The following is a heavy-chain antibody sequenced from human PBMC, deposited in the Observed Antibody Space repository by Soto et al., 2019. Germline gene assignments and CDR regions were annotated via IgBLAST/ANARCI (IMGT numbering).Heavy chain of an antibody. CDR3: ARLYYYDSSGYCHIWFDR. CDR2: IYPGDSDT. J-gene: IGHJ5*02. V-gene: IGHV5-51*01. D-gene: IGHD3-22*01. CDR1: GYSFTRYW. Sequence: PGQSLKISCKGSGYSFTRYWIGCVRQMPGKRLEWMGIIYPGDSDTRYSPSLTGQVTFSDDKSISTAYLQWRSLKASDTAMYYCARLYYYDSSGYCHIWFDRWGRGTLVA.